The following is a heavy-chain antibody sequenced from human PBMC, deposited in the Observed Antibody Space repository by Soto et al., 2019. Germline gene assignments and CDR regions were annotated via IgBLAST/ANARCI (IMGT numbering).Heavy chain of an antibody. Sequence: DVQLLESGGDLVQPGGSLRLSCIASGFTFRNYAMAWVRQAPGEDLEWVSAIGTSGTPTLYADSVKSRFSISRDDSRNTLYLQMNSLGVEDTATYYCTMILWSSRRDALDIWGQGTTVTVSS. V-gene: IGHV3-23*01. J-gene: IGHJ6*02. CDR3: TMILWSSRRDALDI. CDR2: IGTSGTPT. D-gene: IGHD2-21*01. CDR1: GFTFRNYA.